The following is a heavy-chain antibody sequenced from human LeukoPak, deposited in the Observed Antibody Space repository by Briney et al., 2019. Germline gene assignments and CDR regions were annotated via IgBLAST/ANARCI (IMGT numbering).Heavy chain of an antibody. CDR3: ARVPCSGGSCYPTYYYYCYMDV. D-gene: IGHD2-15*01. V-gene: IGHV1-2*02. CDR1: GYTFTGYY. Sequence: VASVKVSCKASGYTFTGYYMHCVRQAPGQARVWMGWINPNSCGTQYAQNLQRRVTMTRDTSISSAYMELSRLRSDDTAVYYCARVPCSGGSCYPTYYYYCYMDVWGKGTTVTVSS. J-gene: IGHJ6*03. CDR2: INPNSCGT.